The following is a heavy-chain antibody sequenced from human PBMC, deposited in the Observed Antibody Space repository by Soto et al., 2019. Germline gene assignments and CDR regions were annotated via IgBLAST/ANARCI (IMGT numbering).Heavy chain of an antibody. CDR1: GFTFSNYA. J-gene: IGHJ4*02. CDR3: AKERLGRGFDY. V-gene: IGHV3-23*01. D-gene: IGHD1-26*01. Sequence: EVQLLESGGDLVQPGGSLRLSCAASGFTFSNYAMGWVRQAPGKGLEWVSTITSGGTTYYAASVKGRFTISRDNSKNTVDLQMNSLRADDTAVYYCAKERLGRGFDYWGQGTLVTVSS. CDR2: ITSGGTT.